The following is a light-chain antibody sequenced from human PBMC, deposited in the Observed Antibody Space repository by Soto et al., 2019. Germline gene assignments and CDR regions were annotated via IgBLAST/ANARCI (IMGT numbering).Light chain of an antibody. CDR2: DVS. Sequence: QSALTQPASVSGSPGQSITISCTGTSSDVGGYNYVSWYQQHPGKAPKLMIYDVSNRPSGVSNRFSGSKSGNTAFLTISGLQAEDEADYYSSSFTSSTTPVFGGGTKLTVL. J-gene: IGLJ2*01. CDR3: SSFTSSTTPV. CDR1: SSDVGGYNY. V-gene: IGLV2-14*01.